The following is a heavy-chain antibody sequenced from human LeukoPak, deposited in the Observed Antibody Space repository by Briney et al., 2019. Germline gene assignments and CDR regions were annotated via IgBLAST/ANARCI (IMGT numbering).Heavy chain of an antibody. J-gene: IGHJ4*02. CDR3: ARTRLHSARSFDY. CDR2: ISYNGNT. D-gene: IGHD4-11*01. Sequence: KPSETLSLTCTVSGGSISSGDYYWSWIRQPPGKGLEWIGYISYNGNTYYNPSLKSRLTISADTSRKQFSLKLSSVTAADTAVYYCARTRLHSARSFDYWGQGTLVTVSS. CDR1: GGSISSGDYY. V-gene: IGHV4-30-4*01.